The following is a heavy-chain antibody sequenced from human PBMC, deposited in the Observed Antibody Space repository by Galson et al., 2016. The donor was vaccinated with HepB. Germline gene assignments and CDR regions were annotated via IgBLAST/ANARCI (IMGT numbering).Heavy chain of an antibody. D-gene: IGHD3-10*01. J-gene: IGHJ6*02. Sequence: SLRLSCAASGFFFSNYGMHWVRQAPGKGLAWVAVVSYDGYSKYYADSVKGRFTISRDNSKTTMYLQMNSLGVEDTAVYYCAKDVYTSGSEYGMDVWGQGTTVTVSS. CDR2: VSYDGYSK. V-gene: IGHV3-30*18. CDR3: AKDVYTSGSEYGMDV. CDR1: GFFFSNYG.